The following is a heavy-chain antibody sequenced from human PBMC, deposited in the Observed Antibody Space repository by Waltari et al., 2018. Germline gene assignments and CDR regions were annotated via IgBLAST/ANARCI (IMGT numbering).Heavy chain of an antibody. CDR2: INHSGLT. CDR1: GYSISSGYY. D-gene: IGHD3-10*01. Sequence: QVQLQESGPRLVTPSETLSLNCAVSGYSISSGYYWDWIRQPPGKGREWMGTINHSGLTYYNPSLKSRVTISVDTSKNHFSLEMRSVTAADTAVYYCARGGGLLRGVSGYGYGMDVWGQGTTVTVSS. CDR3: ARGGGLLRGVSGYGYGMDV. V-gene: IGHV4-38-2*01. J-gene: IGHJ6*02.